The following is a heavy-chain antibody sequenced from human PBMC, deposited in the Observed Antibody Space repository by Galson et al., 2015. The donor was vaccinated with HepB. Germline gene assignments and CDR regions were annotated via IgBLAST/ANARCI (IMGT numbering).Heavy chain of an antibody. CDR2: ITPDGGDI. V-gene: IGHV3-21*06. J-gene: IGHJ4*02. Sequence: SLRLSCAASGFNFKTYTINWVRQTPGKGLEWVSSITPDGGDIYYADSVKARFTISRDNSKNSVFLHMNSLRGDDTALYFCARDPGRLAARPFDFWGQGTQVTVSS. CDR1: GFNFKTYT. CDR3: ARDPGRLAARPFDF. D-gene: IGHD6-6*01.